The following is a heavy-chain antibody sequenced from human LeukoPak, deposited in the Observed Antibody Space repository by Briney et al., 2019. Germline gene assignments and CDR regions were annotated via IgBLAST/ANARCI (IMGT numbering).Heavy chain of an antibody. V-gene: IGHV1-46*01. CDR1: GYTFTSYY. Sequence: ASVKVSCKASGYTFTSYYTHWVRQAPGQGLEWMGIINPSGGSTSYAQKFQGRVTMTRDTSTSTVYMELSSLRSEDTAVYYCARGRTDSSGFYDYYFDYWGQGTLVTVSS. CDR2: INPSGGST. D-gene: IGHD3-22*01. J-gene: IGHJ4*02. CDR3: ARGRTDSSGFYDYYFDY.